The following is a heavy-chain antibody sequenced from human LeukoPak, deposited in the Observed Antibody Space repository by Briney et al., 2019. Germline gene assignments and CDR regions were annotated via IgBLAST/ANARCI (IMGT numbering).Heavy chain of an antibody. V-gene: IGHV3-21*01. Sequence: GGSLRLSCAASGFTFSNYGMNWVRQAPGKGLEWVSSISSSSSYIYYADSVKGRFTISRDNAKNSLYLQVNSLRAEDTAVYYCATGGDYFYYGMDVWGQGTTVTVSS. CDR2: ISSSSSYI. CDR1: GFTFSNYG. D-gene: IGHD3-3*01. J-gene: IGHJ6*02. CDR3: ATGGDYFYYGMDV.